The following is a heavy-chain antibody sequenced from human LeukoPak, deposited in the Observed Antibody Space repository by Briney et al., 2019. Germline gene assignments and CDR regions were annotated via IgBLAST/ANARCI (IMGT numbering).Heavy chain of an antibody. CDR2: MNPNSGNT. V-gene: IGHV1-8*01. CDR3: ARSASGTGYTA. Sequence: VSVEVSCKASGYTFTNDDISWVRQATGQGLEWIGKMNPNSGNTGYAQKFQGRVTMTRSTSVSTVHMELNSLTSEDTAVYFCARSASGTGYTAWGQGTLVTVSS. CDR1: GYTFTNDD. D-gene: IGHD3-9*01. J-gene: IGHJ4*02.